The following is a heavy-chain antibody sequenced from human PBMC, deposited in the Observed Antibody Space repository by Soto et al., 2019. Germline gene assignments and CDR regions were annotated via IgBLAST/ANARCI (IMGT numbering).Heavy chain of an antibody. D-gene: IGHD3-3*01. Sequence: SETLSLTCTVSGGSISSYYWSWIRQPPGKGLEWIGYIYYSGSTNYNPSLKSRVTISVDTSKNQFSLKLSSVTAADTAVYYCARWWSGSRQGFDPWGQGTLVTVS. V-gene: IGHV4-59*12. CDR3: ARWWSGSRQGFDP. CDR2: IYYSGST. CDR1: GGSISSYY. J-gene: IGHJ5*02.